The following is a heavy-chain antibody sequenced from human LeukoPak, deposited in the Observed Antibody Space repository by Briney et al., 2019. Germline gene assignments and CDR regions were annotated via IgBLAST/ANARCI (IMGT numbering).Heavy chain of an antibody. CDR3: ARDGRKLLRKEIFDY. Sequence: SVKVSCKASGGSFSSYAISWVRQAPAQGLEWMGRIIPILGIANPAQKFHGRVTITADKSTSTAYMELSSLRSEDTAVYYCARDGRKLLRKEIFDYWGQGTLVTVSS. D-gene: IGHD2-21*01. J-gene: IGHJ4*02. CDR2: IIPILGIA. V-gene: IGHV1-69*04. CDR1: GGSFSSYA.